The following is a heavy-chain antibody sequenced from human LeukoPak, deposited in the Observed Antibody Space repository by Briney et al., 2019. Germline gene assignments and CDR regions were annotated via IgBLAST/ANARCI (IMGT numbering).Heavy chain of an antibody. J-gene: IGHJ3*02. D-gene: IGHD3-22*01. CDR3: ARGGLSRYYYDSSGYYHAFDI. CDR2: IIPIFGTA. Sequence: SVKVSCKASGGTFSSYAISWVRQAPGQGLEWMGEIIPIFGTANYAQKFQGRVTITADESTSTAYMELNSLRSEDTAVYYCARGGLSRYYYDSSGYYHAFDIWGQGTMVTVSS. V-gene: IGHV1-69*13. CDR1: GGTFSSYA.